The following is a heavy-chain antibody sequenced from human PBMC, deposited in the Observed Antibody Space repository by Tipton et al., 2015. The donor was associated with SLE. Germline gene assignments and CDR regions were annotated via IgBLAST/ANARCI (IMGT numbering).Heavy chain of an antibody. J-gene: IGHJ1*01. CDR2: ISGSGKTI. CDR1: GGSISDSKYY. D-gene: IGHD5-12*01. Sequence: LSLTCTVSGGSISDSKYYWGWIRQPPGKGLEWVSYISGSGKTIYYADSVKGRFTISRDDDKSSLYLQMNSLRVEDTAVYYCSAEWQYFPHWGQGTLVTVSP. V-gene: IGHV3-11*01. CDR3: SAEWQYFPH.